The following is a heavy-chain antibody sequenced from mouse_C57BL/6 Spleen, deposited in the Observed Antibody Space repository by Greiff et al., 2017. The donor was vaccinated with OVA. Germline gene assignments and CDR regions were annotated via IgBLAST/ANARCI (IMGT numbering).Heavy chain of an antibody. D-gene: IGHD1-1*01. V-gene: IGHV5S21*01. Sequence: EVQVVESGAGLVKPGGSLKLSCAASGFTFSSYAMSWVRQTPEKRLEWVAYICSGGDYIYYADTVKGRFTISRDTASNTLYLQMSSLKSEDTAKYYCARDHCGRSYEGKGYFDYWGQGTTLTVSS. CDR1: GFTFSSYA. J-gene: IGHJ2*01. CDR3: ARDHCGRSYEGKGYFDY. CDR2: ICSGGDYI.